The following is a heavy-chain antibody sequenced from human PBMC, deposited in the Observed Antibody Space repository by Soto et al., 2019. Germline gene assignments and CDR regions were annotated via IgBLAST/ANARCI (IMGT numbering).Heavy chain of an antibody. J-gene: IGHJ6*02. D-gene: IGHD6-6*01. CDR2: INAGNGNT. Sequence: QVQLVQSGAEVKKPGASVKVSCKASGYTFTSYAMHWVRQAPGQRLEWMGWINAGNGNTKYSQKFQGRVTITRDTAERTAYMELSSLRAEDKSVYYCASEEYYYGMDVWGQGTTVTVSS. CDR3: ASEEYYYGMDV. CDR1: GYTFTSYA. V-gene: IGHV1-3*01.